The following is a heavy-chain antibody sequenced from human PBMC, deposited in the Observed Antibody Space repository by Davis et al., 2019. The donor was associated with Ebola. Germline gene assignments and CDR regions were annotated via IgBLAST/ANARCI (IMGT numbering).Heavy chain of an antibody. CDR2: MYPDDSQT. V-gene: IGHV5-51*01. J-gene: IGHJ5*02. Sequence: GESLKISCKGSGYDFYGYWIGWVRQVPGKGLEWMGIMYPDDSQTRYSPSFQGQVTLSADKSISTAYLQWSSLKASDTAMYYCARRGRRAPGMGFDPWGQGTLVTVSS. D-gene: IGHD3-10*01. CDR1: GYDFYGYW. CDR3: ARRGRRAPGMGFDP.